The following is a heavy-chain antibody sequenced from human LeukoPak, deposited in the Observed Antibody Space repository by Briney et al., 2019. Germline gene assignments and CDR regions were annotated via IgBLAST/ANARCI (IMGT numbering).Heavy chain of an antibody. CDR1: GFTFSSYA. CDR2: ISGSGGST. J-gene: IGHJ6*02. V-gene: IGHV3-23*01. D-gene: IGHD2-2*01. Sequence: PGGSLRLSCAASGFTFSSYAMSWVRQAPGKGLEWVSAISGSGGSTYYADSVKGRFTISRDNSKNTLYLQMNSLRAEDTAVYYCAKNPGYCSSTSCPATDYYYGMDVWGQGTTVTVSS. CDR3: AKNPGYCSSTSCPATDYYYGMDV.